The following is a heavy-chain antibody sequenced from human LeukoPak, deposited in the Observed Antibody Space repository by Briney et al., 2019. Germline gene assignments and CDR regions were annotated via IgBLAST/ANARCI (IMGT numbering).Heavy chain of an antibody. D-gene: IGHD1-26*01. V-gene: IGHV3-74*01. CDR1: GFTFSSYW. Sequence: GGSLRLSCAASGFTFSSYWMHWVRQAPGKGLVWVSRINSDGSSTSYADSVKGRFTISRDNAKNTLYLQMNSLRAEDTAVYYCARDLLGNSGSYLRHPNGPPFDYWGQGTLVTVSS. J-gene: IGHJ4*02. CDR2: INSDGSST. CDR3: ARDLLGNSGSYLRHPNGPPFDY.